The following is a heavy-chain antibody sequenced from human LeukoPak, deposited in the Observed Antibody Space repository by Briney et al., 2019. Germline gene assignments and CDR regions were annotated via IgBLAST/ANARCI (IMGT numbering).Heavy chain of an antibody. Sequence: GGSLRLSCAASGFTFSSYAISWVRQAPGKELEWVSAISGSGDSTYCADSVKGRFTISRDNSKNTLCLQMNSLRAEDTAVYYCARVLAAAWGPSTLTDWFDPWGQGTLVTVSS. D-gene: IGHD6-13*01. V-gene: IGHV3-23*01. CDR2: ISGSGDST. CDR3: ARVLAAAWGPSTLTDWFDP. CDR1: GFTFSSYA. J-gene: IGHJ5*02.